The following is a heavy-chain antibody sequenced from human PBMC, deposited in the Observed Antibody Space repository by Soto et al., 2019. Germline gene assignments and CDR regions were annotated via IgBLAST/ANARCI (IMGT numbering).Heavy chain of an antibody. D-gene: IGHD6-13*01. CDR2: VNPHTGGT. V-gene: IGHV1-2*02. CDR3: ARVMAYEQQLVPFDY. CDR1: GYTFIGYY. J-gene: IGHJ4*02. Sequence: QVQLVQSGAEVKKPGASVKVSCKTSGYTFIGYYLIWGRQAPGQVLEWMGWVNPHTGGTHYGKKFEGRVTKTRDTSTYTAYMELSGLKFVDTATYFCARVMAYEQQLVPFDYWGQGTLVTVSS.